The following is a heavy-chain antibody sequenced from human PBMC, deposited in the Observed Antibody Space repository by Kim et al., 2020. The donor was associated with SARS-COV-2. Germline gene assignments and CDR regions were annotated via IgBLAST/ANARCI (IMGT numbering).Heavy chain of an antibody. CDR1: GFTFSTYG. CDR3: AKALLRGVNFYYYGMDV. CDR2: MSYDGSTK. J-gene: IGHJ6*02. V-gene: IGHV3-30*18. D-gene: IGHD3-10*01. Sequence: GGSLRLSCAASGFTFSTYGMHWVRQAPGKGLEWVALMSYDGSTKYYSDSMKGRFTISRDNSENTRYLQLNSLRPEETAVYYCAKALLRGVNFYYYGMDVWGQGTTVTVSS.